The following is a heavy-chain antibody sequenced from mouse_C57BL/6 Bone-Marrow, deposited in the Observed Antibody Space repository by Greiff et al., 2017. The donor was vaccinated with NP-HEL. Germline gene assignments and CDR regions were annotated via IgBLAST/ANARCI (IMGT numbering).Heavy chain of an antibody. CDR3: ARRTVVSPMDY. D-gene: IGHD1-1*01. V-gene: IGHV1-26*01. CDR2: INPNNGGT. J-gene: IGHJ4*01. CDR1: GYTFTDYY. Sequence: VQLQQSGPELVKPGASVKISCKASGYTFTDYYMNWVKQSHGKSLEWIGDINPNNGGTRYNQKFKGKATLTVDKSSSTAYMELRSLTSEDSAVYYCARRTVVSPMDYWGQGTSVTVSS.